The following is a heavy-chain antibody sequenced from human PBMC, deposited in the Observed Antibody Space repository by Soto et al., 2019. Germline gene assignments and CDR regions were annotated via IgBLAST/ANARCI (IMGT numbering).Heavy chain of an antibody. D-gene: IGHD5-18*01. J-gene: IGHJ3*01. Sequence: QLQLQESGPGLVKPSETLSLTCTVSGGSISGSTYFWGWIRQPPGKGLEWIGSIYDSGITYYNPSLKSRVTISVDTSTNQFSLNLTSVTATDTAMYYCARHVDTSRVLGDAFEVWGQGTLVTVSS. CDR1: GGSISGSTYF. V-gene: IGHV4-39*01. CDR2: IYDSGIT. CDR3: ARHVDTSRVLGDAFEV.